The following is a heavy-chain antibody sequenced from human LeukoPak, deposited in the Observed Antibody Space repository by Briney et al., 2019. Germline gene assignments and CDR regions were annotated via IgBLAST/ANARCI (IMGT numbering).Heavy chain of an antibody. Sequence: GESLKISCKVSAYSLTTYWIGGLRQMPGKGLEWMGIVYLGNSNTRYSPAFQGQVTISADKSISTAYLQWSSLKATDTAIYYCASDNWNDGHDAFDFWGQGTVVTVSS. CDR3: ASDNWNDGHDAFDF. D-gene: IGHD1-1*01. CDR2: VYLGNSNT. V-gene: IGHV5-51*01. CDR1: AYSLTTYW. J-gene: IGHJ3*01.